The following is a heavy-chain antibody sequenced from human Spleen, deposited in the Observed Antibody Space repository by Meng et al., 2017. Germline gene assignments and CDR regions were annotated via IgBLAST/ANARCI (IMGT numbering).Heavy chain of an antibody. V-gene: IGHV3-20*04. D-gene: IGHD1-26*01. CDR1: GFTFDDYG. J-gene: IGHJ3*02. CDR2: INWNGGST. CDR3: ARGNGWELLGAFDI. Sequence: GGSLRLSCAASGFTFDDYGMSWVRQAPGKGLEWVSGINWNGGSTGYADSVKGRFTISRDNAKNSLYLQMNSLRAEDTALYYCARGNGWELLGAFDIWGQGTMVTVSS.